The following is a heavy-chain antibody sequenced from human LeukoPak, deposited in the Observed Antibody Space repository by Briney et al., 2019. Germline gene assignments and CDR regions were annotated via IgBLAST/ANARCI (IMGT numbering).Heavy chain of an antibody. CDR2: IYSGGST. V-gene: IGHV3-66*01. Sequence: PGGSLRLSCAASGFTVSSNYMSWVRQAPGKGLEWVSVIYSGGSTYYADSVKGRFTVSRDNSKNTLYLQMNSLRAEDTAVYYCARDLRKSPPPPGVAAAGVYYYYYYGMDVWGQGTTVTVSS. D-gene: IGHD6-13*01. CDR3: ARDLRKSPPPPGVAAAGVYYYYYYGMDV. J-gene: IGHJ6*02. CDR1: GFTVSSNY.